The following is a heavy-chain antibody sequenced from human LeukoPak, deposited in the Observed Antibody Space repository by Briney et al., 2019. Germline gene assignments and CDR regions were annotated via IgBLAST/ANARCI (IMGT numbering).Heavy chain of an antibody. CDR1: GYTFTSYG. Sequence: ASVKVSCKASGYTFTSYGISWVRQAPGQGLEWMGWISAYNGNTNYAQKFQGRVTMTEDTSTDTAYMELSSLRSEDTAVYYCATLHRRQGWFDPWGQGTLVTVSS. D-gene: IGHD2-21*02. J-gene: IGHJ5*02. V-gene: IGHV1-18*01. CDR2: ISAYNGNT. CDR3: ATLHRRQGWFDP.